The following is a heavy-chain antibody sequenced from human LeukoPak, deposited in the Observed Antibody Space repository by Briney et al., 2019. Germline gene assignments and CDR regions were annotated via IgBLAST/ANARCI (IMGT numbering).Heavy chain of an antibody. Sequence: PGGSLRLSCAASGFTFSSYWVSWVRQAPGKGLEWVANIKQDGSEKYYVDSVKGRFTISRDNAKNSLYLQMNSLRAEDTAVYYCARDTGIAAASGYWGQGTPVTVSS. CDR2: IKQDGSEK. J-gene: IGHJ4*02. CDR1: GFTFSSYW. D-gene: IGHD6-13*01. V-gene: IGHV3-7*01. CDR3: ARDTGIAAASGY.